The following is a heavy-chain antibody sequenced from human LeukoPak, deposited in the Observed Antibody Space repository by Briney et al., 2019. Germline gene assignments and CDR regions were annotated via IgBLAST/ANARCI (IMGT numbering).Heavy chain of an antibody. CDR2: IYYSGNT. Sequence: SETLSLTCTVSSGSITNHYWSWVRQPPGKGLEWIGFIYYSGNTNYNPSLKSRVTISVDTSKNQFSLKLSSMTAADTAVYYCARGALLWFGDRMEYYFDYWGQGTLLTVSS. J-gene: IGHJ4*02. CDR1: SGSITNHY. V-gene: IGHV4-59*11. D-gene: IGHD3-10*01. CDR3: ARGALLWFGDRMEYYFDY.